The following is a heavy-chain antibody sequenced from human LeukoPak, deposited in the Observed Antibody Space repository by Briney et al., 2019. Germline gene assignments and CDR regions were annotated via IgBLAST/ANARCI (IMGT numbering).Heavy chain of an antibody. J-gene: IGHJ4*02. D-gene: IGHD6-19*01. Sequence: GGSLRLSCAASGFTFRNYWMGWVRQAPGKGLEWVSAITVSGDTTNYADSVKGRFIISRDNSKNTLYLQMNSLRAEGTAVYYCAQGYSSGWFPYWGQGTLVTVSS. CDR3: AQGYSSGWFPY. CDR2: ITVSGDTT. CDR1: GFTFRNYW. V-gene: IGHV3-23*01.